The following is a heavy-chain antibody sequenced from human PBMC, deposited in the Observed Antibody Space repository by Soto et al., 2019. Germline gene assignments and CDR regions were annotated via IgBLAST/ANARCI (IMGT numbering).Heavy chain of an antibody. CDR3: ARGGYYDSSGSRNYHYYGMNV. J-gene: IGHJ6*02. CDR1: GYTFSSYG. CDR2: ISPYDGNR. V-gene: IGHV1-18*01. D-gene: IGHD3-22*01. Sequence: QVQLVQSGGEVKKPGASVKVSCKASGYTFSSYGINWVRQAPGQGLEWLGWISPYDGNRKYAQILQGRVSMTTDTSTKTAYMEVRSLRSDDTAVYYCARGGYYDSSGSRNYHYYGMNVWGQGTTVTVSS.